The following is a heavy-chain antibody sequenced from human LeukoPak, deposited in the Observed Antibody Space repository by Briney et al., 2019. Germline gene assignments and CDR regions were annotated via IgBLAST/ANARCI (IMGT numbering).Heavy chain of an antibody. D-gene: IGHD5-18*01. CDR3: ARGVVDTAMANWFDP. CDR1: GGTFSSYA. J-gene: IGHJ5*02. CDR2: IIPIFGTA. Sequence: SVKVSRKASGGTFSSYAISWVRQAPGQGLEWMGGIIPIFGTANYAQKFQGRVTITTDESTSTAYMELSSLRSEDTAVYYCARGVVDTAMANWFDPWGQGTLVTVSS. V-gene: IGHV1-69*05.